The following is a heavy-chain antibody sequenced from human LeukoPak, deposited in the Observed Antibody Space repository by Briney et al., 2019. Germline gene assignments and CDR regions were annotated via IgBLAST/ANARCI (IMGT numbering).Heavy chain of an antibody. CDR3: ARWVPQSNAFDI. Sequence: NSSETLSLTCTVSVASISSSSYYCPSIRQPPGKGLEWIGSIYYSGSAYYKSSLKSRVTISVDTSKNLFSLKLSSVTAANTAVYYCARWVPQSNAFDIWGQGTTVTVSS. CDR2: IYYSGSA. V-gene: IGHV4-39*01. CDR1: VASISSSSYY. J-gene: IGHJ3*02.